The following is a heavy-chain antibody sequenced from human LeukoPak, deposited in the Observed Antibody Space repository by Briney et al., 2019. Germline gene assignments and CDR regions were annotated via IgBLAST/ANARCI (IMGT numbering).Heavy chain of an antibody. V-gene: IGHV3-9*01. J-gene: IGHJ2*01. CDR1: GFTFDDYA. CDR2: ISWNSGSI. D-gene: IGHD1-7*01. Sequence: PGGSLRLSCAASGFTFDDYAMHWVRHAPGKGLEWVSGISWNSGSIGYADSVKGRFTISRDNAKNSLYLQMNSLRAEDTASYYCAKDRYNGDYVLSVPNWYFDLWGRGTLVTVSS. CDR3: AKDRYNGDYVLSVPNWYFDL.